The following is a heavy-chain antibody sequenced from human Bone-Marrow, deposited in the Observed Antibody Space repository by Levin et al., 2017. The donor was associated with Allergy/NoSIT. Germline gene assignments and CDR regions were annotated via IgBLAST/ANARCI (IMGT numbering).Heavy chain of an antibody. J-gene: IGHJ4*02. D-gene: IGHD2-15*01. CDR3: ARETLLRYCSGINCVPLE. CDR1: GDSISSDLYY. CDR2: ISHSGYT. V-gene: IGHV4-31*03. Sequence: ASETLSLTCTVSGDSISSDLYYWSWIRQRPGRGLEWIGFISHSGYTYSNPSLKSRVTISVDTSKNQFSLSLNSVTAADTATYFCARETLLRYCSGINCVPLEWGQGTLVTVSS.